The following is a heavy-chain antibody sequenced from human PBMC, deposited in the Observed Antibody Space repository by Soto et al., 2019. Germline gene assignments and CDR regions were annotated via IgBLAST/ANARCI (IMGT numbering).Heavy chain of an antibody. J-gene: IGHJ4*02. CDR3: AKEQAHSQADTSSIFDY. V-gene: IGHV3-23*01. CDR1: GFTFSNYP. D-gene: IGHD2-2*01. Sequence: EVQLLESGGGFVEPGWSLRLSCAASGFTFSNYPMTWVHQAPGKGLEWVSSISASGGSTYYADSVKGRFTISRDNSRNTLYLQMNSLTAEDTAVYYCAKEQAHSQADTSSIFDYWGQGTLVTVSS. CDR2: ISASGGST.